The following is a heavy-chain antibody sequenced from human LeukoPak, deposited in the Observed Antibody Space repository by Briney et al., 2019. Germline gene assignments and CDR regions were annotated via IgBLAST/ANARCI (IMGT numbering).Heavy chain of an antibody. J-gene: IGHJ4*02. CDR3: AKAPYSGWPHLFDY. D-gene: IGHD6-19*01. V-gene: IGHV3-23*01. Sequence: GGSLRLSCAASGFTFSSYAMSWIRQARGKGLEWVSAISGSGGSTYYADSVKGRFTISRDNSKNTLYLQMNSLRAEDTAVYYCAKAPYSGWPHLFDYWGRGTLVTVSS. CDR2: ISGSGGST. CDR1: GFTFSSYA.